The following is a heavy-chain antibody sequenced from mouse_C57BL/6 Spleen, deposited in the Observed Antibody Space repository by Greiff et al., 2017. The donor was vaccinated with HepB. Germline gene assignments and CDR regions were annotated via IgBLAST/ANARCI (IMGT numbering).Heavy chain of an antibody. CDR1: GFSLTSYG. D-gene: IGHD1-1*01. J-gene: IGHJ4*01. CDR3: AKRELLYAMDY. V-gene: IGHV2-9*01. Sequence: VQLVESGPGLVEPSQSLSITCTVSGFSLTSYGVDWVRQPPGQGLEWLEVIWGGGSTNYNSALMSRLRVSKDNSKSQVFLKMNSLQTDDTAMYYCAKRELLYAMDYWGQGTSVTVSS. CDR2: IWGGGST.